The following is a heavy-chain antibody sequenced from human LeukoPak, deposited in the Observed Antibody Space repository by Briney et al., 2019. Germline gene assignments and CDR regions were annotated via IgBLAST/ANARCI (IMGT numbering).Heavy chain of an antibody. CDR2: ISGSGGST. CDR3: AKDLSTYGGIFDY. J-gene: IGHJ4*02. Sequence: GGSLRLSCAASGFTFSSYGMSWVRQAPGKGLEWVSTISGSGGSTYYADSVKGRFTISRDNSKNTLYLQMNSLRAEDTAVYYCAKDLSTYGGIFDYWGQGTLVTVSS. D-gene: IGHD1-26*01. V-gene: IGHV3-23*01. CDR1: GFTFSSYG.